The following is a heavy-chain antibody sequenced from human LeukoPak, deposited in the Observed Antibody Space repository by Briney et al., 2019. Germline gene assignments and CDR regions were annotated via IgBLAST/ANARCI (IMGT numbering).Heavy chain of an antibody. CDR1: GFTFSSYG. CDR3: ARCTVELWYHRGLDV. Sequence: GGSLRLSCAASGFTFSSYGMHWVRQAPGKGLEWVAVIWYDGSNKYYADSVKGRFTISRDNSKNTLYLQMNGLRAEDTAVYYCARCTVELWYHRGLDVWGRGTTVTVSS. CDR2: IWYDGSNK. J-gene: IGHJ6*02. D-gene: IGHD2-21*01. V-gene: IGHV3-33*01.